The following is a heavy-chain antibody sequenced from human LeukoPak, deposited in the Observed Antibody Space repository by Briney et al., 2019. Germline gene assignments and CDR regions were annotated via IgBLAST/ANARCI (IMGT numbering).Heavy chain of an antibody. CDR3: ARGGAAAGTPVDY. CDR1: GFTFSSYS. J-gene: IGHJ4*02. CDR2: ISSSSSYI. V-gene: IGHV3-21*01. Sequence: GGSLRLSCAASGFTFSSYSMNWVRQAPGKGLEWVSSISSSSSYIYYADSVKGRFTISRDNAKNSLYLQMNSLRAEDTAVYYCARGGAAAGTPVDYWGQGTLVTVSS. D-gene: IGHD6-13*01.